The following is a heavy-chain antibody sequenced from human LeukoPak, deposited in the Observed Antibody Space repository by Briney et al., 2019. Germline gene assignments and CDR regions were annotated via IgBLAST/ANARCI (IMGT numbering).Heavy chain of an antibody. CDR3: AKDAEPPSRLPARLTYYYDSSGYPPDFAY. Sequence: PGGTLRLSCAASGFTFNNYGMTWVRQAPGKGLEWVSSISGSGGSTYYADSVKGRFTISRDNSKNTLYLQMNSLRAEDTAVYYCAKDAEPPSRLPARLTYYYDSSGYPPDFAYWGQGTLVTVSS. CDR2: ISGSGGST. CDR1: GFTFNNYG. D-gene: IGHD3-22*01. V-gene: IGHV3-23*01. J-gene: IGHJ4*02.